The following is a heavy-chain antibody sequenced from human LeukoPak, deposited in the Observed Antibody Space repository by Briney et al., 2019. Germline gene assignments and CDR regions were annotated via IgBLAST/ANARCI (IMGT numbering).Heavy chain of an antibody. Sequence: SETLSLTCTVSSGSVSSGGYYWTWARQPPGKGLEWIGYIYYSGSTKYNPSLKSRVTISVDTSKNQFSLKLSSVTAADTAVYYCARGVYSGSYSSVDYFDYWGQGTLVTVSS. CDR2: IYYSGST. J-gene: IGHJ4*02. CDR1: SGSVSSGGYY. V-gene: IGHV4-61*08. D-gene: IGHD1-26*01. CDR3: ARGVYSGSYSSVDYFDY.